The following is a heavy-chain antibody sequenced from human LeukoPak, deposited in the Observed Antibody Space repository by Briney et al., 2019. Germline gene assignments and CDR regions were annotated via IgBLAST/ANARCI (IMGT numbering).Heavy chain of an antibody. Sequence: SETLSLTCVVYGGSFSGYYWSWIRQPPGKGLEWIGEINHSGSTNYNPSLKSRATISVDTSKNQFSLKLSSVTAADTAVYYCARGYVRSGYTYWGQGTLVTVSS. CDR2: INHSGST. J-gene: IGHJ4*02. CDR1: GGSFSGYY. CDR3: ARGYVRSGYTY. V-gene: IGHV4-34*01. D-gene: IGHD3-22*01.